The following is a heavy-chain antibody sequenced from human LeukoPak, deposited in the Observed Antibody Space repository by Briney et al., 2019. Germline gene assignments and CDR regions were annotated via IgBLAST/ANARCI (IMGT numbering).Heavy chain of an antibody. CDR3: AKFEYSGYDLAY. J-gene: IGHJ4*02. CDR2: ISGSGSST. D-gene: IGHD5-12*01. CDR1: GFTFSSYA. Sequence: PGGSLRLSCAASGFTFSSYAMSWVRQAPGKGLEWVSAISGSGSSTYYADSVKGRFTISRDNSKNTLYLQMNSLRAEDTAVYYCAKFEYSGYDLAYWGQGTLVTVSS. V-gene: IGHV3-23*01.